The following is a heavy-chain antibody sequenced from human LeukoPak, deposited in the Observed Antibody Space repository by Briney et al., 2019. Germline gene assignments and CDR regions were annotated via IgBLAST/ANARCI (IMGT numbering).Heavy chain of an antibody. J-gene: IGHJ4*02. CDR1: GGSISSFY. CDR2: IYYTGST. D-gene: IGHD3-22*01. V-gene: IGHV4-59*01. CDR3: ARIQGFGGSYNGVVVDH. Sequence: SETLSLTCTVSGGSISSFYWSWIRQPPGKGLEWIGYIYYTGSTNYNPSLKSRVTISVDTSKNQFSPKLSSVTAADTAVYYCARIQGFGGSYNGVVVDHWGQGTLVTVSS.